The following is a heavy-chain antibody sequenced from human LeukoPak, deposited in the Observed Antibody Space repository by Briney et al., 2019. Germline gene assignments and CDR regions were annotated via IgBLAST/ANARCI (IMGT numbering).Heavy chain of an antibody. CDR2: ISSSGSTI. CDR1: GFTFSSYE. D-gene: IGHD2/OR15-2a*01. Sequence: GGSLRLSCAASGFTFSSYEMNWVRQAPGKGLEWVSYISSSGSTIYYADSVKGRFTISRDNAKNSLYLQMNSLRAEGTAVYYCARGRTTLWVDYWGQGTLVTVSS. CDR3: ARGRTTLWVDY. V-gene: IGHV3-48*03. J-gene: IGHJ4*02.